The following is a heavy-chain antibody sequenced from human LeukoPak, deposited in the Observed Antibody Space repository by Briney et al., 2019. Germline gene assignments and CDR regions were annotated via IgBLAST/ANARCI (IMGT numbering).Heavy chain of an antibody. Sequence: SETLSLTCTVSGGSITSSSYYWGWIRQPPGKGLEWIGYIYYSGSTNYNPSLKSRVTISVDTSKNQFSLKLSSVTAADTAVYYCAGGSSGWYDYWGQGTLVTVSS. J-gene: IGHJ4*02. CDR3: AGGSSGWYDY. V-gene: IGHV4-61*05. CDR2: IYYSGST. D-gene: IGHD6-19*01. CDR1: GGSITSSSYY.